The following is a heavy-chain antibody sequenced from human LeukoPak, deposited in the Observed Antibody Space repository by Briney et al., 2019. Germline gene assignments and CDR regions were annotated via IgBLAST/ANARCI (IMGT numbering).Heavy chain of an antibody. CDR3: ARGVTMVRGATVAFDI. CDR1: GGTFSSYA. V-gene: IGHV1-69*13. Sequence: SVKVSCKASGGTFSSYAISWVRQAPGQGLEWMGGIIPIFGTANYAQKFQGRVTITADESTSTAYMELSSLRSEDTAVYYCARGVTMVRGATVAFDIWGQGTMVTVSS. J-gene: IGHJ3*02. D-gene: IGHD3-10*01. CDR2: IIPIFGTA.